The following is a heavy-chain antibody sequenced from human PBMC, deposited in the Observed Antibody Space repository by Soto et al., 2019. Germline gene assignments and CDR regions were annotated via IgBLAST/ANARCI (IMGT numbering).Heavy chain of an antibody. CDR1: GFTFSSYG. D-gene: IGHD3-10*01. V-gene: IGHV3-33*01. CDR2: IWYDGSNK. CDR3: AREPPTYYYGIDAFDI. Sequence: VGSLRLSCAASGFTFSSYGMHWVRQAPGKGLEWVAVIWYDGSNKYYADSVKGRFTISRDNPKNTLYLQMNSLRAEDTAVYYCAREPPTYYYGIDAFDIWGQGTMVTVSS. J-gene: IGHJ3*02.